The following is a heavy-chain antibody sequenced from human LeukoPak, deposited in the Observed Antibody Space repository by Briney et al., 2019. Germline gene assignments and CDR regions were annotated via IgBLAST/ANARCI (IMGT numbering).Heavy chain of an antibody. J-gene: IGHJ5*02. CDR1: GGSISSSSYY. D-gene: IGHD4-23*01. V-gene: IGHV4-39*07. CDR2: IYYSGST. Sequence: SETLSLTCTVSGGSISSSSYYWGWIRQPPGKGLEWIGSIYYSGSTYYSPSLKSRVTISVDTSKNQFSLKLSSVTAADTAVSYCARDNSVEDTAWWFDPWGQGTLVTVSS. CDR3: ARDNSVEDTAWWFDP.